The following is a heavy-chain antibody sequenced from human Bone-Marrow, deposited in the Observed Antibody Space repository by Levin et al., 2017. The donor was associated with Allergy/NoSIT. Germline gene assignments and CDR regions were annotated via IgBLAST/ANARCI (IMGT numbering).Heavy chain of an antibody. J-gene: IGHJ4*02. CDR3: ARDTVAAGGLFDY. CDR2: ISAYDGDT. D-gene: IGHD6-13*01. Sequence: ASVKVSCKASGYTFASHGFSWVRQAPGQGLEWVGWISAYDGDTSYAQRLQGRVTMTTDTSTSTAYMELRSLSSYDTAMYYCARDTVAAGGLFDYWGQGTLVTVSS. V-gene: IGHV1-18*01. CDR1: GYTFASHG.